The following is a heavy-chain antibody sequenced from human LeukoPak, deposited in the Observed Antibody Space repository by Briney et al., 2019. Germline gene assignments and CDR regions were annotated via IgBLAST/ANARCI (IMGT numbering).Heavy chain of an antibody. D-gene: IGHD2-2*01. V-gene: IGHV4-31*03. CDR3: AGRSTSCWGCFGWFDP. J-gene: IGHJ5*02. CDR2: ICYSGST. Sequence: SETLSLTCTVSGCSISSGGYYWSWIRPHPGKGLEWFGYICYSGSTYYNPSLKSRITRSVDTSKNQFSLKLSSVTAAYTAVYYCAGRSTSCWGCFGWFDPWGQGTLVTVSS. CDR1: GCSISSGGYY.